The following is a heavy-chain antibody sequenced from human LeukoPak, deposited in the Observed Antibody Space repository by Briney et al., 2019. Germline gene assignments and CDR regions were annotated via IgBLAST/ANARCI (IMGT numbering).Heavy chain of an antibody. CDR2: INPSGGST. Sequence: ASVKVSCKASGYTFTSYYMHWVRQAPGQGLEWMGIINPSGGSTSYAQKFQGRVTMTRDTSTSTVYMELSSLRSEDTAVYYCARDRGMVRGVIPNYFDYWGQGTLVTVSS. CDR1: GYTFTSYY. J-gene: IGHJ4*02. CDR3: ARDRGMVRGVIPNYFDY. D-gene: IGHD3-10*01. V-gene: IGHV1-46*01.